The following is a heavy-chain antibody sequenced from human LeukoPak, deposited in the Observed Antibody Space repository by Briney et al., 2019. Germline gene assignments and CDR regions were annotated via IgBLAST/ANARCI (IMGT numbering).Heavy chain of an antibody. CDR3: AGGSSYYYFGMDV. J-gene: IGHJ6*02. V-gene: IGHV3-74*03. CDR1: GFTFSSYW. Sequence: TGGSLRLSCAPSGFTFSSYWMHWVRQAPGKGLVWVSRINTDGSSRTYADSVKGRFTISRDNAKNTLYLQMNSLRAEDTAVYYCAGGSSYYYFGMDVWGQGTTVTVSS. D-gene: IGHD6-25*01. CDR2: INTDGSSR.